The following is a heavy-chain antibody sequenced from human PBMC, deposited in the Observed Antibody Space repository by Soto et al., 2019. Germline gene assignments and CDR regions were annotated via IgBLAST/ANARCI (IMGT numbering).Heavy chain of an antibody. CDR1: GFTFSLYS. D-gene: IGHD3-10*01. V-gene: IGHV3-48*02. CDR3: ARAVTWGLDV. Sequence: EVQLVESGGGLVQPGGSLRLSCAASGFTFSLYSMSWVRQAPGKGLEWVSYISRSSTGIHYADSVKGRFTISRDDATNSMNLQMNSLRDGDTAVYYCARAVTWGLDVWGQGTTFSISS. CDR2: ISRSSTGI. J-gene: IGHJ6*02.